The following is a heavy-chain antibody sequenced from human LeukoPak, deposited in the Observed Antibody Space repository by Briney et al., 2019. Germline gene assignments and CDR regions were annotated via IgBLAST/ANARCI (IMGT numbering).Heavy chain of an antibody. CDR3: ARGYDY. J-gene: IGHJ4*02. CDR2: INYSGNR. V-gene: IGHV4-39*01. CDR1: GGFISGSHYY. Sequence: PSETPSLTCTVSGGFISGSHYYWAWIRQPPGKGLEWIGMINYSGNRYYNPSLWSRATISVDTSTNQFSLNLNSVTAADTAVYYCARGYDYWGQGTLVAVSS. D-gene: IGHD3-22*01.